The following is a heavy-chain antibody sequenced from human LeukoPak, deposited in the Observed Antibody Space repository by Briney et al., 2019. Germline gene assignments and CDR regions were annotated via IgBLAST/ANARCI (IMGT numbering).Heavy chain of an antibody. J-gene: IGHJ3*02. CDR1: GYTFTSYG. V-gene: IGHV1-2*02. CDR3: AREGNAFDI. CDR2: INPNSGGT. Sequence: ASVKVSCKASGYTFTSYGISWVRQAPGQGLEWMGWINPNSGGTNYAQKFQGRVTMTRDTSISTAYMELSRLRSDDTAVYYCAREGNAFDIWGQGTMVTVSS.